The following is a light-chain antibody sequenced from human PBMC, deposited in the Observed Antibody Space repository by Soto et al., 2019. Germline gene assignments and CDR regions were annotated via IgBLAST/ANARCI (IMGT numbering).Light chain of an antibody. CDR3: SSYTSSNTWV. CDR2: EVS. V-gene: IGLV2-14*01. Sequence: QSALTQPASVSGSPGQSIIISCTGTSSDVGGYNYVSWYQQLPGKAPKLMIYEVSNRPSGVSNRFSGSKSGNTASLTISGLQAEDEADYYCSSYTSSNTWVFGGGTKVTVL. CDR1: SSDVGGYNY. J-gene: IGLJ3*02.